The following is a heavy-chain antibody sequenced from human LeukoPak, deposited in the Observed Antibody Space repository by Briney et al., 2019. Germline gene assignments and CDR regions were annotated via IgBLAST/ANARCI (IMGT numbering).Heavy chain of an antibody. D-gene: IGHD6-6*01. CDR1: GGTFSNYA. J-gene: IGHJ6*02. CDR3: ARLDEYSSSSRYYGMDV. CDR2: IIPIFGTA. Sequence: ASVKVSCKASGGTFSNYAISWVRQAPGQGLEWMGGIIPIFGTANYAQKFQGRVTITADESTSTAYMELSSLRSEDTAVYYCARLDEYSSSSRYYGMDVWGQGTTVTVSS. V-gene: IGHV1-69*13.